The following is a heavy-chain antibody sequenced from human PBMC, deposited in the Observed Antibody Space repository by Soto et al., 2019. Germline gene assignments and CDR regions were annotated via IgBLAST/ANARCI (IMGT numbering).Heavy chain of an antibody. CDR1: GYTFTSYA. V-gene: IGHV1-3*01. CDR3: ARWLGRKNWHWFDP. J-gene: IGHJ5*02. Sequence: ASVKVSYKASGYTFTSYAMHWVRQAPGQRLEWMGWINAGNGNTKYSQKFQGRVTITRDTSASTAYMELSSLRSEDTAVYYCARWLGRKNWHWFDPWGQGTLVTVSS. D-gene: IGHD3-10*01. CDR2: INAGNGNT.